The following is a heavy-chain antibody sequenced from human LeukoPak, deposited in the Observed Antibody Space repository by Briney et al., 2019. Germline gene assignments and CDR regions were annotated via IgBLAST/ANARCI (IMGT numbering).Heavy chain of an antibody. CDR1: GYSFTSYW. CDR3: ARRDYGDLRGTNWFDP. J-gene: IGHJ5*02. V-gene: IGHV5-51*01. Sequence: GESLKISCKGSGYSFTSYWIGWVRQMPGKGLEWMGIIYPGDSDTRYSPSFQGQVTISADKSISAAYLQWSSLKASDTAMYYCARRDYGDLRGTNWFDPWGQGTLVTVSS. CDR2: IYPGDSDT. D-gene: IGHD4-17*01.